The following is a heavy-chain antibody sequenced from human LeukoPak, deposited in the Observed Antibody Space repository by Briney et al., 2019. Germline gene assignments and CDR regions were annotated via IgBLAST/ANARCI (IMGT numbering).Heavy chain of an antibody. Sequence: ASVKVSCKASGYTFTSYGISWVRQAPGQGLEWMGWISAYNGNTNYAQKLQGRVTMTRNTSISTAYMELSNLRSEDTAVYYCARGKMRQWLVPDIWGQGTMVTVSS. CDR2: ISAYNGNT. CDR1: GYTFTSYG. J-gene: IGHJ3*02. V-gene: IGHV1-18*01. CDR3: ARGKMRQWLVPDI. D-gene: IGHD6-19*01.